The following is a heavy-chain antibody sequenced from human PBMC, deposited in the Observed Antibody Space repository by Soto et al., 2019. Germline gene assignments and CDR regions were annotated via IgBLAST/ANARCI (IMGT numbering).Heavy chain of an antibody. V-gene: IGHV3-43*02. Sequence: PGGSLRLSCAASGFTFSEYAMRWVRQAPGKGLEWVSAISWDGGSTYYADSVKGRFTISRDNSKNSLYLQMNSLRTEDTALYYCAKDGPVGWSYRQSLSPYYYYGMDVWGQGTTVTVSS. CDR3: AKDGPVGWSYRQSLSPYYYYGMDV. D-gene: IGHD3-16*02. CDR2: ISWDGGST. CDR1: GFTFSEYA. J-gene: IGHJ6*02.